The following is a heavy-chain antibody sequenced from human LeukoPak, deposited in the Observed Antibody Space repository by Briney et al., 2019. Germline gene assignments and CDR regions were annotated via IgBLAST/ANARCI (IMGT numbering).Heavy chain of an antibody. D-gene: IGHD5-18*01. V-gene: IGHV3-30*18. J-gene: IGHJ4*02. CDR2: ISNDGSTE. Sequence: PGGSLRLSCAASRFSFPSYGMHWVRQAPGKGLQWVAVISNDGSTEYYADSVKGRFTISRDNSKDTLYLQMNSLRPEDTAVYYCAKGRGGDYSYGSYYFDYWGQGILVTVSS. CDR3: AKGRGGDYSYGSYYFDY. CDR1: RFSFPSYG.